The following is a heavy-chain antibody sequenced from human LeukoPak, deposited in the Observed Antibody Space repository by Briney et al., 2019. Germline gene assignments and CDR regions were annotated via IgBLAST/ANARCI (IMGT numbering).Heavy chain of an antibody. Sequence: GGSLRLSCAASGFTFSSYAMHWVRQAPGKGLEWVAVISYDGSNKYYADSVKGRFTISRDNSKNTLFLQMNSLRAEDMAVYYCAKDRADVVPTMVLDYWGQGILVTVSS. CDR3: AKDRADVVPTMVLDY. CDR1: GFTFSSYA. J-gene: IGHJ4*02. D-gene: IGHD5-12*01. CDR2: ISYDGSNK. V-gene: IGHV3-30-3*01.